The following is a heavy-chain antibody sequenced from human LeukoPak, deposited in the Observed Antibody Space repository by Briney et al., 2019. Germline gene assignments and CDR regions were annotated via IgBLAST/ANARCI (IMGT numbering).Heavy chain of an antibody. V-gene: IGHV3-23*01. CDR1: GFTFSSYA. D-gene: IGHD3-9*01. Sequence: GGSLRLSCAASGFTFSSYAMSWVRQAPGKGLEWVSAISGSGGSTYYADSVKGRFTISRDDSKNTLYLQMNSLRTEDTAVYYCAKDSFLQYYDILTGYDYWGQGTLVTVSS. J-gene: IGHJ4*02. CDR2: ISGSGGST. CDR3: AKDSFLQYYDILTGYDY.